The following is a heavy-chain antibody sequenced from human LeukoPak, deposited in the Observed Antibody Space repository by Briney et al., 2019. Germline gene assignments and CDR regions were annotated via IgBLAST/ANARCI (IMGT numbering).Heavy chain of an antibody. D-gene: IGHD6-13*01. Sequence: GGSLRLSCAASGFTFSSYSMNWVRQAPGKGLEWVSSISSSSSYIYYADSVKGRFTISRDNAKNSLYLQMNSLRAEDTAVYYCAREPVSIAAAGPMAYWGQGTLVTVSS. V-gene: IGHV3-21*01. CDR1: GFTFSSYS. CDR2: ISSSSSYI. J-gene: IGHJ4*02. CDR3: AREPVSIAAAGPMAY.